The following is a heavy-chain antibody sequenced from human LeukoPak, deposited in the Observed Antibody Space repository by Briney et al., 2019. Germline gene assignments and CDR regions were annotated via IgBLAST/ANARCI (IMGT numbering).Heavy chain of an antibody. D-gene: IGHD5-12*01. CDR3: ANAHAIRPFDY. CDR2: ISDSGDST. J-gene: IGHJ4*02. V-gene: IGHV3-23*01. CDR1: GFTFRSYV. Sequence: GGSLRLSCTASGFTFRSYVLSWVRQAPGKGLEWVSAISDSGDSTYYADSVKGRFTISRDNSKNTLYLQMNSLGAEDTAVYYCANAHAIRPFDYWGQGNLVTVSS.